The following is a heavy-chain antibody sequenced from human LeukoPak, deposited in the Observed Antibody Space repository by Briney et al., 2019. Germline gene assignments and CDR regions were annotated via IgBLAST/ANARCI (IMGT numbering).Heavy chain of an antibody. CDR1: GGTFSSYA. V-gene: IGHV1-69*05. CDR3: ASPAVRCRQRTLPFDY. Sequence: GSSVKVSCKASGGTFSSYAISWVRQAPGQGLEWMGGIIPIFGTANYAQKFQGRVTITTDESTSTAYMELSSLRSEDTAVYYCASPAVRCRQRTLPFDYWGQGTLVTVSS. J-gene: IGHJ4*02. D-gene: IGHD3-22*01. CDR2: IIPIFGTA.